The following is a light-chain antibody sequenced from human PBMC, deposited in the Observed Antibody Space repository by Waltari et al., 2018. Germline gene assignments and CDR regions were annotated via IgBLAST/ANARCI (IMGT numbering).Light chain of an antibody. CDR1: SSDIGGYNY. CDR3: SSYMDSSTLER. Sequence: QSALTQPASVSGSPGQSITISCTGTSSDIGGYNYVSWYQQVPGKARKLMIYDVSNQPSAVSSRFSGSKSDNTASLTISVLQAEDEADYFCSSYMDSSTLERFGVGTSLTVL. V-gene: IGLV2-14*03. J-gene: IGLJ2*01. CDR2: DVS.